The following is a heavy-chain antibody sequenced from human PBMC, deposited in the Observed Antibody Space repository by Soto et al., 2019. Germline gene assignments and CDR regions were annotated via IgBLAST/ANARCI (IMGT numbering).Heavy chain of an antibody. J-gene: IGHJ4*02. D-gene: IGHD3-10*01. CDR3: ARDKIGYYGSGKGYYFDY. Sequence: PGGSPRLSRGASGFTFRSNYISWVRQAPGKGLEWVSVIYSGGSTYYADSVKGRFTISRDNSKNTLYLQMNSLRAEDTAVYYCARDKIGYYGSGKGYYFDYWGQGTLVPVCS. CDR2: IYSGGST. V-gene: IGHV3-66*01. CDR1: GFTFRSNY.